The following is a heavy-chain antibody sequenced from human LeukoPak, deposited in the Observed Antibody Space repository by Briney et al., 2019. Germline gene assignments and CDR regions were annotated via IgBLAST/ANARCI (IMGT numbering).Heavy chain of an antibody. CDR2: IYHSGST. CDR1: GGSISSSNW. J-gene: IGHJ3*02. V-gene: IGHV4-4*02. D-gene: IGHD2-15*01. CDR3: ARDPYCSGGSCYHDAFDI. Sequence: PSGTLSLTCAVSGGSISSSNWWSWVRQPPGKGLEWIGEIYHSGSTNYDPSLKSRVTISVDKSKNQFSLKLSSVTAADTAVYYCARDPYCSGGSCYHDAFDIWGQGTMVTVSS.